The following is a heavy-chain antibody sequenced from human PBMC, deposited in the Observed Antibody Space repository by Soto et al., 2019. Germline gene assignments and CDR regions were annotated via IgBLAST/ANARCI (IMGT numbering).Heavy chain of an antibody. Sequence: QVQLVQSGAEVKKPGSSVKVSCKASGGTFSSYAISWVRQAPGQGLEWMGGIIPIFGTANYAQKCQGRVTITADESTSTAYMELSSLGSEDTAVYYCARDPAIAAAGTLYYYGMDVWGQGTTVPVSS. J-gene: IGHJ6*02. CDR1: GGTFSSYA. CDR2: IIPIFGTA. V-gene: IGHV1-69*01. CDR3: ARDPAIAAAGTLYYYGMDV. D-gene: IGHD6-13*01.